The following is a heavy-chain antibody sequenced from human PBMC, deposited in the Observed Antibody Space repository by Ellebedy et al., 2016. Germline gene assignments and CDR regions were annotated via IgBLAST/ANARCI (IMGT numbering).Heavy chain of an antibody. CDR1: GGSTSSYY. D-gene: IGHD3-22*01. Sequence: SETLSLTCTVSGGSTSSYYWSWIRQPPGKGLEWIGYIYYSGSTNYNPSLKSRVTISVDTSKNQFSLKLSSVTAADTAVYYCARHVDYYDSSGYFRFSWFDPWGQGTLVTVSS. V-gene: IGHV4-59*08. J-gene: IGHJ5*02. CDR2: IYYSGST. CDR3: ARHVDYYDSSGYFRFSWFDP.